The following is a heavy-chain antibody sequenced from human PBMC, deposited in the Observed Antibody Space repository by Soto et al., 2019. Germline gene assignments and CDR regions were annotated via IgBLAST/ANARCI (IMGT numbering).Heavy chain of an antibody. Sequence: GSLRLSCAASGFTVSSNYMNWVRQAPGKGLEWVSVLYSGGSTYYADSAKGRFTISRDNSKNTLYLQMNSLRAEDTAVYYCARDCSGGSCNRWGFYFDYWGQGT. D-gene: IGHD2-15*01. V-gene: IGHV3-66*01. CDR2: LYSGGST. CDR3: ARDCSGGSCNRWGFYFDY. CDR1: GFTVSSNY. J-gene: IGHJ4*02.